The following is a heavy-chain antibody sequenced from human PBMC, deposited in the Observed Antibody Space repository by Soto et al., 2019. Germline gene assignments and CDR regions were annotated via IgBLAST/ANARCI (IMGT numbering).Heavy chain of an antibody. CDR2: ISGSGGST. V-gene: IGHV3-23*01. Sequence: QPGGSLRLSCAASGFTFSSYAMSWVRRAPGKGLEWVSAISGSGGSTYYADSVKGRFTISRDNSKNTLYLQMNSLRAEDTAVYYCAIHSGYSYALEPDYWGQGTLVTVSS. CDR1: GFTFSSYA. D-gene: IGHD5-18*01. J-gene: IGHJ4*02. CDR3: AIHSGYSYALEPDY.